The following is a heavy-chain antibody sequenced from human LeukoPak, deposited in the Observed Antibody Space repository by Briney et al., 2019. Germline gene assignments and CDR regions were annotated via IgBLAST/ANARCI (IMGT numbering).Heavy chain of an antibody. CDR1: DGSISSNSYY. Sequence: PSQTLSLTCTVSDGSISSNSYYWSWIRQPAGKGLGWIGRIYSSGSTNYNPSLKSRVTISIDTSRDQFSLKLTSVTAADTAVYYCARVTIPAAGHAFDIWGQGTMVTVSS. CDR3: ARVTIPAAGHAFDI. CDR2: IYSSGST. J-gene: IGHJ3*02. D-gene: IGHD6-13*01. V-gene: IGHV4-61*02.